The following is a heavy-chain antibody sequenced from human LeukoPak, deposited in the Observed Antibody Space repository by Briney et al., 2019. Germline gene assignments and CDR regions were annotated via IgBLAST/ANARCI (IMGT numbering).Heavy chain of an antibody. CDR2: ISAYNGNT. J-gene: IGHJ4*02. CDR3: ARWGYYGSGSYYNVYYFDY. V-gene: IGHV1-18*01. Sequence: ASVKVSCKASGYTFTSYGISWVRQAPGQGLEWMGWISAYNGNTNYAQKLQGRVTMTTDTSTSTAYMELRSLRSDDTAVYYCARWGYYGSGSYYNVYYFDYWGQGTLVTVSS. D-gene: IGHD3-10*01. CDR1: GYTFTSYG.